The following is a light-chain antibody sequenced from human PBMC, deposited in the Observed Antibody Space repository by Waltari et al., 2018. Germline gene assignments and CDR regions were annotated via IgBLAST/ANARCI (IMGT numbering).Light chain of an antibody. CDR1: ASNIGSNA. CDR2: NNS. Sequence: QSVLTQPPSASGTPGQRVTISCSGGASNIGSNAVNWYQHLPGAAPKLVILNNSQRPSGISDRFSGSTSGASASLAISGLQSDDEADYYCASCDGSLAAYVFGGGTKVTV. CDR3: ASCDGSLAAYV. J-gene: IGLJ1*01. V-gene: IGLV1-44*01.